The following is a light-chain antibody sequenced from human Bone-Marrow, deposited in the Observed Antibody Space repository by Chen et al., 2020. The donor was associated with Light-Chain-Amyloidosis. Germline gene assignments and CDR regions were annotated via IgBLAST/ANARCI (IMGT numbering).Light chain of an antibody. CDR2: DDR. Sequence: SYVLTQPPSVSVAPGQTARITCGGNNTGRDSVHWYQRKPGQAPVLVVYDDRDRPSGIPKRFSGTKSGNTATLTISRVEAGDEADYYCQVWDSSSYQGVFGGGTKLTVL. CDR3: QVWDSSSYQGV. J-gene: IGLJ3*02. V-gene: IGLV3-21*02. CDR1: NTGRDS.